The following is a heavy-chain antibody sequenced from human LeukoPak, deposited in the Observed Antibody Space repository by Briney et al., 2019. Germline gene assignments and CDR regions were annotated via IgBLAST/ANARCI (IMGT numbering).Heavy chain of an antibody. CDR1: GFTFSSYA. Sequence: GGSLRLSCAASGFTFSSYAMHWVRQAPGKGLEWVAVISYDGSNKYYADSVKGRFTISRDNSKNTLYLQMNSLRAEDTAVYYCARSYDFWSGYYTWWFDPWGQGTLVTVSS. CDR3: ARSYDFWSGYYTWWFDP. CDR2: ISYDGSNK. D-gene: IGHD3-3*01. J-gene: IGHJ5*02. V-gene: IGHV3-30*04.